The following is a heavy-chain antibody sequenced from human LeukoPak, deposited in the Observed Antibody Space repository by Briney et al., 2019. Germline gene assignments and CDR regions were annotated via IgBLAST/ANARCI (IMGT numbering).Heavy chain of an antibody. CDR1: GGSISSSSYY. J-gene: IGHJ3*02. CDR3: ARVRSSSSYDAFDI. CDR2: IYYSGST. Sequence: SETLSLTCTVSGGSISSSSYYWGWIRQPPGKGLEWIGSIYYSGSTYYNPSLKSRVTISVDTSKNQFSLKPSSVTAADTAVYYCARVRSSSSYDAFDIWGQGTMVTVSS. D-gene: IGHD6-6*01. V-gene: IGHV4-39*07.